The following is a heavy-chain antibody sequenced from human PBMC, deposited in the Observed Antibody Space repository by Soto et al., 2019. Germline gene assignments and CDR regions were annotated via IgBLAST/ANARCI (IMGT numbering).Heavy chain of an antibody. Sequence: GGSLRLSCAASGFKFDDYGMHWVRQVPGKGLEWVSGISWNSGSIGYADSVKGRFIISRDNAKNSLYLQMNSLRAEDTALYFCSKVLTTHTFGPLDPWGQGTLVTVS. CDR3: SKVLTTHTFGPLDP. J-gene: IGHJ5*02. D-gene: IGHD1-1*01. V-gene: IGHV3-9*01. CDR2: ISWNSGSI. CDR1: GFKFDDYG.